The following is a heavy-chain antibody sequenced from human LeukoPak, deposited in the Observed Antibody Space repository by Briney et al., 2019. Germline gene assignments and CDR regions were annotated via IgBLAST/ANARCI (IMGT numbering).Heavy chain of an antibody. V-gene: IGHV1-18*04. J-gene: IGHJ4*02. CDR1: GYTFTGYY. CDR2: ISAYNGNT. D-gene: IGHD2-15*01. Sequence: ASVKVSCKASGYTFTGYYMHWVRQAPGQGLEWMGWISAYNGNTNYAQKLQGRVTMTTDTSTSTAYMELRSLRSDDTAVYYCARDLGSGGPGFDYWGQGTLVTVSS. CDR3: ARDLGSGGPGFDY.